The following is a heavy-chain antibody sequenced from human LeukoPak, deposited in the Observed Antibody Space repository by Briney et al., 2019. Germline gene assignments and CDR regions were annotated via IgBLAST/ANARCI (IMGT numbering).Heavy chain of an antibody. CDR2: VSGSDDSTDDT. D-gene: IGHD3-10*01. CDR1: GFTFSSYW. CDR3: AKDGHGSGSYLDY. V-gene: IGHV3-23*01. J-gene: IGHJ4*02. Sequence: GGSLRLSCAASGFTFSSYWISWVRQAPGKGLEWVSFVSGSDDSTDDTYYADSVKGRFTISRDNSKNTLYLQMNSLRAEDTAVYFCAKDGHGSGSYLDYWGQGTLVAVSS.